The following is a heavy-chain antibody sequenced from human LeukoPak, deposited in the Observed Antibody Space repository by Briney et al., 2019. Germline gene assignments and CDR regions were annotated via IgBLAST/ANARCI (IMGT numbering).Heavy chain of an antibody. J-gene: IGHJ4*02. CDR2: IYHSGST. Sequence: PSETLSLTCAVSGGSISSSNWWSWVHQPPGKGLEWIGEIYHSGSTNYNPSLKSRVTISVDTSKNQFSLKLSSVTAADTAVYYCARNNWNSNIDYWGQGTLVTVSS. CDR3: ARNNWNSNIDY. D-gene: IGHD1-7*01. V-gene: IGHV4-4*02. CDR1: GGSISSSNW.